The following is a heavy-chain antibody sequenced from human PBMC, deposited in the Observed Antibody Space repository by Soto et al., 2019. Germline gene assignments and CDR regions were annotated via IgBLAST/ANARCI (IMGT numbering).Heavy chain of an antibody. CDR2: INPNGGVT. V-gene: IGHV1-2*04. Sequence: QVQLVQSGAEVRKPGASVTVSCRSSGDSFNDYYIHWVRQAPGQGFEWMGWINPNGGVTKYAQKFQGWVSMTRDTSIRTVYMQLSRLRSDDTAVYYCAGESGGATATLDYYYFYMAVWGTGTTVTVSS. CDR3: AGESGGATATLDYYYFYMAV. D-gene: IGHD5-12*01. CDR1: GDSFNDYY. J-gene: IGHJ6*03.